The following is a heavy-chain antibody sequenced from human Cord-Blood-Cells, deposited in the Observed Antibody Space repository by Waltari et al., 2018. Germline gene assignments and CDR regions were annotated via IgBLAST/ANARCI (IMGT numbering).Heavy chain of an antibody. CDR2: NNPNSGGT. D-gene: IGHD6-6*01. J-gene: IGHJ3*02. CDR3: ARDIGSSSSSAFDI. V-gene: IGHV1-2*02. Sequence: QVQLVQSGAEVKKPGASVKVSCKASGYTFTGYYMHWVRQAPGQGLGWMGWNNPNSGGTNYAQKCQGRVTMTRDTSISTAYMELSRLRSDDTAVYYCARDIGSSSSSAFDIWGQGTMVTVSS. CDR1: GYTFTGYY.